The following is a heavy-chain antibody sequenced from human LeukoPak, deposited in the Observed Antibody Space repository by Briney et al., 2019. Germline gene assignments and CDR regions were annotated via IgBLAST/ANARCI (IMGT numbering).Heavy chain of an antibody. CDR3: AREGYDGSGYRYYFDY. CDR1: GFTFSSYS. V-gene: IGHV3-48*01. J-gene: IGHJ4*02. CDR2: ISSSSSTI. Sequence: GGSLRLSCAASGFTFSSYSMNWVRQAPGKGLEWVSYISSSSSTIYYADSVKGRFTISRDNAKNSLYLQMNSLRAEDTAVYYYAREGYDGSGYRYYFDYWGQGTLVTVSS. D-gene: IGHD3-22*01.